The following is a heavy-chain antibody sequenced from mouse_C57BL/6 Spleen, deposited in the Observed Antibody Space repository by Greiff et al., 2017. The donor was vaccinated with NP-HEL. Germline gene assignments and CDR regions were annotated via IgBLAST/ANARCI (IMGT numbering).Heavy chain of an antibody. V-gene: IGHV1-69*01. CDR3: ARWNHYYGSSYGGYFDY. D-gene: IGHD1-1*01. CDR1: GYTFTSYW. CDR2: IDPSDSYT. J-gene: IGHJ2*01. Sequence: QVQLQQPGAELVMPGASVKLSCKASGYTFTSYWMHWVKQRPGQGLEWIGEIDPSDSYTNYNQKFKGKSTLTVDKSSSTAYMQLSSLTSEDSAVYYCARWNHYYGSSYGGYFDYWGQGTTLTVSS.